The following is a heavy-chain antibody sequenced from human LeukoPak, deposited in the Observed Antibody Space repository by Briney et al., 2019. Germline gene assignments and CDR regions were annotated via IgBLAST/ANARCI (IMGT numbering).Heavy chain of an antibody. Sequence: GGSLRLSCAASGFTFSSYWMSWVRQAPGKGLEWVANIKQDGSEKYYVDSVKGRFTISRVNAKNSLYLQMNSLRAEDTAVYYCARDQYSSSGGMDVWGQGTTVTVSS. CDR2: IKQDGSEK. CDR3: ARDQYSSSGGMDV. J-gene: IGHJ6*02. CDR1: GFTFSSYW. V-gene: IGHV3-7*03. D-gene: IGHD6-6*01.